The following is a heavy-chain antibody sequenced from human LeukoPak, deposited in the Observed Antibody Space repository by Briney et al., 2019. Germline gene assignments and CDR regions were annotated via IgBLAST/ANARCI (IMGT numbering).Heavy chain of an antibody. V-gene: IGHV3-66*02. Sequence: PGGSLRLSCAASGFTVSSNYMSWVRQAPGKGLEWVSVIYSGGSTYYADSVKGRFTISRDNSKNTLYLQMNSLRAEDTAAYYCASIAARTNDYYYYMDVWGKGTTVTVSS. CDR2: IYSGGST. J-gene: IGHJ6*03. CDR3: ASIAARTNDYYYYMDV. CDR1: GFTVSSNY. D-gene: IGHD6-6*01.